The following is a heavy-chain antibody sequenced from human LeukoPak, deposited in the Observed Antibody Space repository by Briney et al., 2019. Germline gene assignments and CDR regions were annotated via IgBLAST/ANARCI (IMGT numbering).Heavy chain of an antibody. CDR2: ISAYNGNT. CDR1: GYTFTSYG. D-gene: IGHD2-2*01. CDR3: ARDDIVVVPAALSGRFDY. Sequence: GASVKVSCKASGYTFTSYGISWVRQAPGQGLEWMGWISAYNGNTNYAQKLQGRVTMTTDTSTSTAYVELRSLRSDDTAVYYCARDDIVVVPAALSGRFDYWGQGTLVTVSS. V-gene: IGHV1-18*01. J-gene: IGHJ4*02.